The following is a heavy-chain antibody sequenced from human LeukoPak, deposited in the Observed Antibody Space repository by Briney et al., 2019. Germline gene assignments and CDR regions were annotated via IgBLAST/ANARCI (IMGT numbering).Heavy chain of an antibody. CDR2: FSGREGST. J-gene: IGHJ4*02. Sequence: GGSLRLACAASGLTFSSYAMSWVRQAPGRGQEWVSGFSGREGSTSYADSVKGRFTISRDNSKNTLYLQMNSLRAEDTAVYYCAKGKVVPATIYDYWGQGTLVTVSS. D-gene: IGHD2-2*02. V-gene: IGHV3-23*01. CDR1: GLTFSSYA. CDR3: AKGKVVPATIYDY.